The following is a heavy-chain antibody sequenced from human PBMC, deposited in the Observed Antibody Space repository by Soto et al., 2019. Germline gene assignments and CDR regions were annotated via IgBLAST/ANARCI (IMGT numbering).Heavy chain of an antibody. J-gene: IGHJ4*02. D-gene: IGHD3-10*01. CDR2: IKSNADGGTT. CDR3: TQLLFDY. Sequence: GGPRRPSRAAPGCTFRKAGGNLVRQAPGKGLEWVGRIKSNADGGTTDYAAPVKGRFTISRDDSKNVLFLQMNSLKTEDTAVYYCTQLLFDYWGQGILVTVSS. CDR1: GCTFRKAG. V-gene: IGHV3-15*07.